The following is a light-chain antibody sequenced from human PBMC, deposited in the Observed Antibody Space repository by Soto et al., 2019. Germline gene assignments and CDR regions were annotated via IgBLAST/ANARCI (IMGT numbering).Light chain of an antibody. CDR2: DVS. Sequence: QSALTQPASVSGSPGQSIAISCTGTSSDVCSYNYVSWYQHHPGKAPKVMIYDVSSRPSGVSNRFSGSKSGNTASLTISGLQAEDEAEYYCISYTTISTYVFGTGTKVTVL. CDR3: ISYTTISTYV. CDR1: SSDVCSYNY. J-gene: IGLJ1*01. V-gene: IGLV2-14*03.